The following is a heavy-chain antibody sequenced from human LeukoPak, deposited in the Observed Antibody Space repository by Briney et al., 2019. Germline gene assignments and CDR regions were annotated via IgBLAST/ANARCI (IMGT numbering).Heavy chain of an antibody. Sequence: GGSLRLSCAASGFTFSSYGMHWVRQAPGKGLEWVAFIRYDGSNKYYADSVKGRFTISRDNSKNTLYLQINSLRADDTAIYYCARESIAAADTFDYWGQGTLVTVSS. D-gene: IGHD6-13*01. CDR1: GFTFSSYG. J-gene: IGHJ4*02. V-gene: IGHV3-30*02. CDR3: ARESIAAADTFDY. CDR2: IRYDGSNK.